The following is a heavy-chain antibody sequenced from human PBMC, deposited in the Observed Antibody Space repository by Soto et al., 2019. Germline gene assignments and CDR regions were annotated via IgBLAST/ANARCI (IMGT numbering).Heavy chain of an antibody. V-gene: IGHV3-33*01. CDR2: IWYDGSNK. Sequence: VQLVESGGGVVQPGRSLRLSCAASGFPFSSYGMHWVRQAPGKGLEWVAVIWYDGSNKYYADSVKGRFTISRDNSRNPLYLQMNSLRAEDTAVYHCVRDLLGSGGHFDYWGQGTLVTVSS. CDR1: GFPFSSYG. J-gene: IGHJ4*02. D-gene: IGHD7-27*01. CDR3: VRDLLGSGGHFDY.